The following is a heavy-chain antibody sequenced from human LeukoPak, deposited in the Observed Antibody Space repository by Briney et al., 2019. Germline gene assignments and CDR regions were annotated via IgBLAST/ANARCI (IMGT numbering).Heavy chain of an antibody. J-gene: IGHJ6*02. CDR3: AREEMATIRAYGMDV. Sequence: GGSLRLSCAASGFTVSSNYMSWVRQAPGKGLEWVSIIYSGGRTYYADSVKGRFTISRDNSKNTLYLQMNSLRAEDTAVYYCAREEMATIRAYGMDVWGRGTTVTVSS. CDR1: GFTVSSNY. CDR2: IYSGGRT. D-gene: IGHD5-24*01. V-gene: IGHV3-66*01.